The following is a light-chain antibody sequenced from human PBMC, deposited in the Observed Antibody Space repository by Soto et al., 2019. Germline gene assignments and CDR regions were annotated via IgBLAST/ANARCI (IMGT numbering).Light chain of an antibody. CDR2: AAS. CDR3: QQSYSTPYT. CDR1: QRITTY. Sequence: DIQMTQSPSSLSASVGDRVTITCRTSQRITTYLNWYQQKPGKAPNLLIYAASSLQSGVPSRFSGSGSGTDFTLTISSLQPEDSATYYCQQSYSTPYTFGQGTKLEIK. V-gene: IGKV1-39*01. J-gene: IGKJ2*01.